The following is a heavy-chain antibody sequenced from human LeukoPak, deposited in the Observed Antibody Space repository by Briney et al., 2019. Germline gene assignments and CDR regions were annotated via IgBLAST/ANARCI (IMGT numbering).Heavy chain of an antibody. D-gene: IGHD6-19*01. CDR1: GYTFTGYY. V-gene: IGHV1-2*02. J-gene: IGHJ5*02. Sequence: AAVKVSCKASGYTFTGYYMHWVRQAPGQGLEWMGWINPNSGGTNYAQKFQGRVTMTRDTSISTAYMELSRLRSDDTAVYYCARGRYSSGWYRGANWFDPWGQGTLVTVSS. CDR2: INPNSGGT. CDR3: ARGRYSSGWYRGANWFDP.